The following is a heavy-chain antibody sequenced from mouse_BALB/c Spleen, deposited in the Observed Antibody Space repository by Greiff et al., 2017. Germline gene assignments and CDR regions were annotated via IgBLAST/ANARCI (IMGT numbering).Heavy chain of an antibody. D-gene: IGHD1-1*01. J-gene: IGHJ2*01. V-gene: IGHV5-4*02. CDR1: GFTFSDYY. CDR2: ISDGGSYT. CDR3: ARDGYYGPFDY. Sequence: EVKLMESGGGLVKPGGSLKLSCAASGFTFSDYYMYWVRQTPEKRLEWVATISDGGSYTYYPDSVKGRFTISRDNAKNNLYLQMSSLKSEDTAMYYCARDGYYGPFDYWGQGTTLTVSS.